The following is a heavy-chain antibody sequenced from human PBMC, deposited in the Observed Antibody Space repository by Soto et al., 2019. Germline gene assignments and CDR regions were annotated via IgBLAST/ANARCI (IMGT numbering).Heavy chain of an antibody. J-gene: IGHJ4*02. V-gene: IGHV4-31*03. CDR3: ARDSRPSYGSGSYYEDY. CDR2: IYYSGST. Sequence: QVQLQESGSGLVKPSQTLSLTCTVSGGSISTGGYYWSWIRQHPGKGLEWIGYIYYSGSTYYNPSLKSRITISIDTSKNQFSLKLSSVTAADTAVYYCARDSRPSYGSGSYYEDYWGQGTLVAVSS. CDR1: GGSISTGGYY. D-gene: IGHD3-10*01.